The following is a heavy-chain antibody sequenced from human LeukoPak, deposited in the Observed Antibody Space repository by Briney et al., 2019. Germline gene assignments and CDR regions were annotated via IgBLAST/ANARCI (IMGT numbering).Heavy chain of an antibody. CDR1: GFTFSSYG. D-gene: IGHD3-10*01. J-gene: IGHJ3*02. Sequence: QPGRSLRLSCAASGFTFSSYGMHWVRQAPGKGLEWVAVISYDGSNKYYADSVKGRFTISRDDSKNTLYLQMNSLKTEDTAVYYCTTDRPPRGYGSGSYLVVYAFDIWGQGTMVTVSS. CDR2: ISYDGSNK. V-gene: IGHV3-30*03. CDR3: TTDRPPRGYGSGSYLVVYAFDI.